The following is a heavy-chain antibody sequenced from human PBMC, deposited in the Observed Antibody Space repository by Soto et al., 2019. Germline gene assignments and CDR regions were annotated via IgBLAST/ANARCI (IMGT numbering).Heavy chain of an antibody. Sequence: NPSETLSLTCAVYGGSFSGYYWSWIRQPPGKGLEWIGEINHSGSTNYNPSLKSRVTISVDTSKNQFSLKLSSVTAADTAVYYCARAHGDYVSDWFDPWGQGTLVTVSS. CDR1: GGSFSGYY. CDR3: ARAHGDYVSDWFDP. CDR2: INHSGST. J-gene: IGHJ5*02. D-gene: IGHD4-17*01. V-gene: IGHV4-34*01.